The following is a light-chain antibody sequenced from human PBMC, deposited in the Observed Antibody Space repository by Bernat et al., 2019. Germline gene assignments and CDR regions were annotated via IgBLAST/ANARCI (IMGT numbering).Light chain of an antibody. V-gene: IGLV2-14*03. J-gene: IGLJ1*01. Sequence: QSALTQPASVSGSPGQSITISCIGTSSDIGCYNYVSWYQQHPGKSPPLLIYAVANRPSGVSNRFSASKSGNTASLTISGLQAEDESDYYCSSYTRSATYVFGTGTKVTVL. CDR3: SSYTRSATYV. CDR2: AVA. CDR1: SSDIGCYNY.